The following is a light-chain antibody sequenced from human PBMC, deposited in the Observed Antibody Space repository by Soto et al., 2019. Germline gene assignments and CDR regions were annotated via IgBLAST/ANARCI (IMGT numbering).Light chain of an antibody. CDR1: SSNIGSYY. J-gene: IGLJ3*02. CDR2: RNN. CDR3: AAWDDSLGGRV. V-gene: IGLV1-47*01. Sequence: QSVLTQPPSASGTPGQRVTISCSGSSSNIGSYYVFWYQQLPGTAPKLVMFRNNQRPSGVPDRFSGSKSGTSGSLAITGLRSEDEADYYCAAWDDSLGGRVFGGGTKLTVL.